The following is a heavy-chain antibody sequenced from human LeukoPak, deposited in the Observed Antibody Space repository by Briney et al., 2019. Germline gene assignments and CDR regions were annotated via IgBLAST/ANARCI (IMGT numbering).Heavy chain of an antibody. J-gene: IGHJ3*02. V-gene: IGHV4-61*02. CDR2: IYTSGST. CDR1: GGSISSGSYF. Sequence: SQTLSLTCTVSGGSISSGSYFWNWIRQPAGKGLEWIGRIYTSGSTNYNPSLKSRVTISVDTSKNQFSLKLSSVTAADTAVYYCARDLLGVVIRPGPFDIWGQGTMVTVSS. D-gene: IGHD3-3*01. CDR3: ARDLLGVVIRPGPFDI.